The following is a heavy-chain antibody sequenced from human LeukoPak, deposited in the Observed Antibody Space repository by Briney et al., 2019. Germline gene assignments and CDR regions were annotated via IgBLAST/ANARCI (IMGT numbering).Heavy chain of an antibody. CDR3: ARHHAPRRVGFDF. V-gene: IGHV4-39*01. CDR1: GDSVRNDFYY. CDR2: LSHAGNT. Sequence: SETLSLTCSVSGDSVRNDFYYWGWIRQPPGKGLEWVACLSHAGNTWYNPFLESRLSISVDTSKNQFSLKFSSVTAADTALYWCARHHAPRRVGFDFWGQGILVTVSS. D-gene: IGHD2-2*01. J-gene: IGHJ4*02.